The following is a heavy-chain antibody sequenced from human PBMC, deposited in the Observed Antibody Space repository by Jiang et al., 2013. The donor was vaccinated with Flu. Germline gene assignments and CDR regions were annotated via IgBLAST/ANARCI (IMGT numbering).Heavy chain of an antibody. CDR2: ISYDGSNK. CDR3: AREVGYCGGDCSSEDDAFDI. Sequence: PGRSLRLSCAASGFTFSSYAMHWVRQAPGKGLEWVAVISYDGSNKYYADSVKGRFTISRDNSKNTLYLQMNSLRAEDTAVYYCAREVGYCGGDCSSEDDAFDIWGQGTMVTVSS. D-gene: IGHD2-21*02. CDR1: GFTFSSYA. V-gene: IGHV3-30-3*01. J-gene: IGHJ3*02.